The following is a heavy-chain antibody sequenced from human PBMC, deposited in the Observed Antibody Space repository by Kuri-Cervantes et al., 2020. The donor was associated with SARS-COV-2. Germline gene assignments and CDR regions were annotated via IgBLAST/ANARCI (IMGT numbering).Heavy chain of an antibody. CDR1: GASINSHY. Sequence: SETLSLTCTVSGASINSHYWSWIRQPPGKGLEWIGYIPYIGSPNYNPSLKSRVTISVDTSKNQFSLKLSSVTAADTAVYYCARPGGFLDVWGKGTTVTVSS. CDR3: ARPGGFLDV. CDR2: IPYIGSP. D-gene: IGHD4-23*01. V-gene: IGHV4-59*11. J-gene: IGHJ6*04.